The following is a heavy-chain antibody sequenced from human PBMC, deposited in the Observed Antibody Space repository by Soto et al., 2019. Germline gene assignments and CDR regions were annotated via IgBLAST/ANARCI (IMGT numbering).Heavy chain of an antibody. CDR2: ISYSGST. Sequence: SETLSLTCIVSGGSISSGSINSNSYFWGWIRQPPGKGLEGIGIISYSGSTYYNPSLKSRVTIFVDTSKNQFSLKLSSVTAADTAVYYCARHYYDSSGYSPLGMDVWGQGTTVTVSS. CDR3: ARHYYDSSGYSPLGMDV. CDR1: GGSISSGSINSNSYF. J-gene: IGHJ6*02. D-gene: IGHD3-22*01. V-gene: IGHV4-39*01.